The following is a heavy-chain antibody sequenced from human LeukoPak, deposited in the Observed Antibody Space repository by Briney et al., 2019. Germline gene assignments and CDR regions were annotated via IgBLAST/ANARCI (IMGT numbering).Heavy chain of an antibody. D-gene: IGHD2-8*01. CDR2: INPSGGST. CDR1: GYTFTSYY. CDR3: ARDSLMINAFDI. J-gene: IGHJ3*02. V-gene: IGHV1-46*01. Sequence: ASVKVSCKASGYTFTSYYMHWVRQAPGQGLEWMGIINPSGGSTSYAQKFQGRVTMTRDMSTSTVYMELSSLRSEDTAVYYCARDSLMINAFDIWGQGTMVTVSS.